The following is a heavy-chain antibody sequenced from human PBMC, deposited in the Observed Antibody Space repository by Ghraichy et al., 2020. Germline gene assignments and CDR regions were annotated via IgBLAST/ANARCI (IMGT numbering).Heavy chain of an antibody. CDR2: ISGSGGST. D-gene: IGHD3-9*01. CDR3: AKDNHDILTGYYQNWFDP. V-gene: IGHV3-23*01. J-gene: IGHJ5*02. CDR1: GFTFSSYA. Sequence: GGSLRLSCAASGFTFSSYAMSWVRQAPGKGLEWVSAISGSGGSTYYADSVKGRFTISRDNSKNTLYLQMNSLRAEDTAVYYCAKDNHDILTGYYQNWFDPWGQGTLVTVSS.